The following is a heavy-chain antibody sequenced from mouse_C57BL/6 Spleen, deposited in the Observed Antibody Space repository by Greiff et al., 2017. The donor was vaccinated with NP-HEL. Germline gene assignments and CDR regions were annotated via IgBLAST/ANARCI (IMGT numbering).Heavy chain of an antibody. J-gene: IGHJ3*01. CDR2: IDPSDSYT. D-gene: IGHD3-2*02. V-gene: IGHV1-59*01. CDR3: ARGGDQAWFAY. CDR1: GYTFTSYW. Sequence: QVQRQQPGAELVRPGTSVKLSCKASGYTFTSYWMHWVKQRPGQGLEWIGVIDPSDSYTNYNQKFKGKATLTVDTSNSTYYMQRSSLTSEDSAVYYCARGGDQAWFAYWGQGTLVTVSA.